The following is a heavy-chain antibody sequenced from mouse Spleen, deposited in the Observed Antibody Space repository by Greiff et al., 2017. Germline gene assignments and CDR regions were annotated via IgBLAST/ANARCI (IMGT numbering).Heavy chain of an antibody. CDR1: GYTFTDYN. CDR2: INPNNGGT. V-gene: IGHV1-22*01. CDR3: AREGDLRYYYDGPWFAY. J-gene: IGHJ3*01. D-gene: IGHD1-1*01. Sequence: VQLKQSGPELVKPGASVKMSCKASGYTFTDYNMHWVKQSHGKSLEWIGYINPNNGGTSYNQKFKGKATLTVNKSSSTAYMELRSLTSEDSAVYYCAREGDLRYYYDGPWFAYWGQGTLVTVSA.